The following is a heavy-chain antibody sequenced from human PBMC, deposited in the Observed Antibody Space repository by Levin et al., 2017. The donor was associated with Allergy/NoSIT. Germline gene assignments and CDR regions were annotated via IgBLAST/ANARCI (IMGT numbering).Heavy chain of an antibody. V-gene: IGHV4-59*12. Sequence: SETLSLTCTVSGGSIATYYWSWIRQPPGEGLEWIGYIYHNGDTRYNPSLERRVTISVDTSKNQFSLTVSYVTAADTADYHCSRYGYNASDYGGQGTLVGVCS. CDR1: GGSIATYY. D-gene: IGHD5-24*01. CDR2: IYHNGDT. J-gene: IGHJ4*02. CDR3: SRYGYNASDY.